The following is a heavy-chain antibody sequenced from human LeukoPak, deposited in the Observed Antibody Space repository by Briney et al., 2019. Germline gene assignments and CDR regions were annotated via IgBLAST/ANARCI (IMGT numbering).Heavy chain of an antibody. V-gene: IGHV3-33*01. Sequence: GRSLRLSCAASGFTFSSYGMHWVRQAPGKGLEWVAVIWYDGSNKYYADSVKGRFTISRDNSKNTLYLQTNSLRAEDTAVYYCARDTYYYDSSGYCCYFDYWGQGTLVTVSS. CDR3: ARDTYYYDSSGYCCYFDY. J-gene: IGHJ4*02. CDR2: IWYDGSNK. D-gene: IGHD3-22*01. CDR1: GFTFSSYG.